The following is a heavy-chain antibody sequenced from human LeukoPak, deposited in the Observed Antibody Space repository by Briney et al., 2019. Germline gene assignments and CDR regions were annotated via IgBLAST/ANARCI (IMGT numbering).Heavy chain of an antibody. CDR2: ISSYTGST. V-gene: IGHV1-18*01. D-gene: IGHD4-17*01. CDR1: GYTFTSYS. Sequence: GASVKGSCKASGYTFTSYSINWVRQAPGQGLEWVGWISSYTGSTNYAQKFQGRVTMTRDTSTSTVYMELSSLRSEDTAVYYRARATTVTSNDYWGQGTLVTVSS. J-gene: IGHJ4*02. CDR3: ARATTVTSNDY.